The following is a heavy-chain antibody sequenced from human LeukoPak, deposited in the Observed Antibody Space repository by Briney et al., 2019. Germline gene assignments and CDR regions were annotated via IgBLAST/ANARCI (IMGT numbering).Heavy chain of an antibody. Sequence: SETLSLTCTVSGGSISSSSYYWGWIRQPPGKGLEWIGSIYYSGSTYYNASLQSRVTISIDTSKNQFSLRLNSVTAADTAMYYCAKSGGYGLIDYWGQGTLVTVSS. CDR2: IYYSGST. V-gene: IGHV4-39*01. D-gene: IGHD1-26*01. CDR3: AKSGGYGLIDY. J-gene: IGHJ4*02. CDR1: GGSISSSSYY.